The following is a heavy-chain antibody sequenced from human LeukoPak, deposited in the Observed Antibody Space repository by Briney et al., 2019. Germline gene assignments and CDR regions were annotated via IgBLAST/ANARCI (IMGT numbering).Heavy chain of an antibody. CDR2: IKSKTDGGTT. CDR3: TTDSGSYYRPTFFDY. V-gene: IGHV3-15*01. D-gene: IGHD1-26*01. CDR1: GFIISNYA. Sequence: GGSLRLSCSASGFIISNYAMHWVRQAPGKGLEWVGRIKSKTDGGTTDYAAPVKGRFTISRDDSKNTLYLQMNSLKTEDTAVYYCTTDSGSYYRPTFFDYWGQGTLVTVSS. J-gene: IGHJ4*02.